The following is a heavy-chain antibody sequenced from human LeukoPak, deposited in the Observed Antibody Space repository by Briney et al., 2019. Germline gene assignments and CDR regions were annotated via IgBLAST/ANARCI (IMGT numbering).Heavy chain of an antibody. Sequence: SETLSLTCTVSGGSISSYYWSWIRQPPGKGLEWIGYIYYSGSTNYNPPLKSRVTISVDTSKNQFSLKLSSVTAADTAVYYCARGKASPYYYYGMDVWGQGTTVTVSS. V-gene: IGHV4-59*01. CDR2: IYYSGST. CDR1: GGSISSYY. J-gene: IGHJ6*02. CDR3: ARGKASPYYYYGMDV. D-gene: IGHD2-21*01.